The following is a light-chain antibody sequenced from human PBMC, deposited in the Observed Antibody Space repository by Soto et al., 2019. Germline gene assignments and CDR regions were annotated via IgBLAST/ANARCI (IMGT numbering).Light chain of an antibody. CDR1: QSVSSS. V-gene: IGKV3-20*01. Sequence: ELVLTQSPGTLSLSPGERATLSCRSSQSVSSSLAWYQQKPGLAPRLLIYGPSTRATGIPDRFSGSGSGTDFTLTISRLESDDFALYYCQQYAEGTPITFGQGTRLEIK. CDR3: QQYAEGTPIT. J-gene: IGKJ5*01. CDR2: GPS.